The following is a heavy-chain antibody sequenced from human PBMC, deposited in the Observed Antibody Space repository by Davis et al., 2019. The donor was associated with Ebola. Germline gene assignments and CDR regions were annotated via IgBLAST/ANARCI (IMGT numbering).Heavy chain of an antibody. CDR3: ARVSVPAALVPIDYYVMDV. D-gene: IGHD2-2*01. CDR2: IKEDGSEK. J-gene: IGHJ6*02. CDR1: GFTFNRYW. V-gene: IGHV3-7*03. Sequence: GALRLSCAASGFTFNRYWMSWVRQAPGKGLQWVANIKEDGSEKYYVDSVKGRFTISRDNAKNSLYLQMNSLRAEDTAVYYCARVSVPAALVPIDYYVMDVWGQGTTVTVSS.